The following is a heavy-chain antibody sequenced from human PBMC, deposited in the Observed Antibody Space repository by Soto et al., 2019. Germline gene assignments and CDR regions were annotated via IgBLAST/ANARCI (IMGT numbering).Heavy chain of an antibody. CDR1: GGTFRSYS. J-gene: IGHJ6*02. D-gene: IGHD3-22*01. CDR3: ARPDEGGYSSNHHYYYALDV. V-gene: IGHV1-69*01. CDR2: IIPIFDIT. Sequence: QVQLVQSGAEVKKPGSSVKVSCKASGGTFRSYSISWVRQAPGQGLEWMGGIIPIFDITNYAQKFQGRVTMTADESTSTAYMELSSLGSDDTAVYYCARPDEGGYSSNHHYYYALDVWGQGTTVTV.